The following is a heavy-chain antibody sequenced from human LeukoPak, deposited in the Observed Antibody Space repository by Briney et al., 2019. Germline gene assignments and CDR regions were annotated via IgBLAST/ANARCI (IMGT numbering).Heavy chain of an antibody. V-gene: IGHV3-66*02. CDR1: GVTVSSNY. D-gene: IGHD3-3*01. J-gene: IGHJ6*01. CDR3: ARGRFLEWPYEAFDGMEV. CDR2: IYSGGRT. Sequence: GGSLRLSCAAPGVTVSSNYMSGVRQAPGKGRGWVSVIYSGGRTYYADSVKGRCTISRDNSKNTLYLQMHSLRDEDTRVYYCARGRFLEWPYEAFDGMEVWGQGTTVTVSS.